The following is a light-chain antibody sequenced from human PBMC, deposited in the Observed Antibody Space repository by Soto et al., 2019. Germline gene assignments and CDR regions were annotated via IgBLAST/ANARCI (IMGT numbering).Light chain of an antibody. V-gene: IGKV3-20*01. CDR2: GAL. CDR1: QSVTNSY. CDR3: QQYATSPWT. Sequence: ETVLTQSPGTLYLSPGERATLACRASQSVTNSYLAWFQQKPGQAPRLLIFGALSRATGIPDRFSGRGSGTDFTLTISRLEPEDFAVYYCQQYATSPWTFGQGTKVEV. J-gene: IGKJ1*01.